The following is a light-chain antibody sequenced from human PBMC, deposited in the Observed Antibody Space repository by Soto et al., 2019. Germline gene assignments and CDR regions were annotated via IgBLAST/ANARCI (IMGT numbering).Light chain of an antibody. CDR1: QSVSSR. J-gene: IGKJ1*01. Sequence: EIVVTQSPATLSVSPGERVTLSCRASQSVSSRLAWYQQRPGQAPRLLIYVTSTRAAGISARFSGSGSGTEFTLTISSLQSEDFAVYYCQQYIDWPPGTFGQGTAVEIK. CDR2: VTS. CDR3: QQYIDWPPGT. V-gene: IGKV3-15*01.